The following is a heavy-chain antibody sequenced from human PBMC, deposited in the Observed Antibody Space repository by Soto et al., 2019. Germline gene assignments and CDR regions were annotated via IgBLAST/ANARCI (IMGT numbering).Heavy chain of an antibody. CDR1: GFTFSTDS. J-gene: IGHJ4*02. Sequence: EVQLVESGGGLVQPGGSLRLSCVASGFTFSTDSMNWVRQAPGKGLEWVAHISTSGATRYYADSVKGRFTISRDNAKTSVYLQMDSLRNVDTGVYYCARFFGSGFDYWGQGTLVTVS. CDR2: ISTSGATR. V-gene: IGHV3-48*02. D-gene: IGHD6-19*01. CDR3: ARFFGSGFDY.